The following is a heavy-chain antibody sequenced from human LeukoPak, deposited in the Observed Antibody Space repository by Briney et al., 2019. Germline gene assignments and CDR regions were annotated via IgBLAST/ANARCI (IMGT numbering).Heavy chain of an antibody. Sequence: PGGSLRLSCAVSGFTFSSYAMSWVRQAPGKGLEWVSVIYSGGSTYYADSVKGRFTISRDNSKNTLYLQMNSLRAEDTAVYYCARVDYGDYYFDYWGQGTLVTVSS. D-gene: IGHD4-17*01. CDR3: ARVDYGDYYFDY. V-gene: IGHV3-53*01. J-gene: IGHJ4*02. CDR2: IYSGGST. CDR1: GFTFSSYA.